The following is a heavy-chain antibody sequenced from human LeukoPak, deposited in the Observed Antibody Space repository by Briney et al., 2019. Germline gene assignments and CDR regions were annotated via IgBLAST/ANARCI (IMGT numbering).Heavy chain of an antibody. CDR1: GGSISSSSYY. Sequence: SETLSRTCTVSGGSISSSSYYWGWIRQPPGKGLEWIGSISYSGSTYYNPSLKSRVTISVDTSKNQFSLNLSSVTAADTAVYYCARHDIIAVAFSYWGQGTLVTVSS. J-gene: IGHJ4*02. CDR2: ISYSGST. D-gene: IGHD6-19*01. CDR3: ARHDIIAVAFSY. V-gene: IGHV4-39*01.